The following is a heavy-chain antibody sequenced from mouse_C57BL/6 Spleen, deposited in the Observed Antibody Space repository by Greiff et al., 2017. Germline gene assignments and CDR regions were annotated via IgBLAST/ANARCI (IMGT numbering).Heavy chain of an antibody. D-gene: IGHD1-1*01. Sequence: DVMLVESGPGMVKPSQSLSLTCTVTGYTITSGYDWHWIRHFPGNKLEWMGYISYSGSTNYNPSLKSRISITHDTSKNHFFLKLNSVTTEDTATYYCAREGGSRDWYFDVWGTGTTVTVSS. CDR3: AREGGSRDWYFDV. CDR1: GYTITSGYD. CDR2: ISYSGST. J-gene: IGHJ1*03. V-gene: IGHV3-1*01.